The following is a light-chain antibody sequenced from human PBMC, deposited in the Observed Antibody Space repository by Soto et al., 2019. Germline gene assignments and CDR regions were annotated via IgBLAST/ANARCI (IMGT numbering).Light chain of an antibody. V-gene: IGKV1-5*01. CDR3: QQYSSYSAWT. CDR2: DAS. J-gene: IGKJ1*01. CDR1: QSISKW. Sequence: IQMTQSPSTLSASIVDRVSITCRASQSISKWLAWHQQKPGKAPKLLIYDASTLQSGVPPRFSGSGSGTEFTLTIRSLQPDDIATYYCQQYSSYSAWTFGEGTKVDIK.